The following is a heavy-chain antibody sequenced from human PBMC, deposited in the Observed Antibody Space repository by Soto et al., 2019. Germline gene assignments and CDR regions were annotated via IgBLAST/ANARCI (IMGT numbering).Heavy chain of an antibody. V-gene: IGHV3-30*18. D-gene: IGHD2-2*01. CDR2: ISFDGTNE. CDR3: AKSRDYYYDMNV. Sequence: GGSLRLSCAASGFTLSSYGMHWVRQAPGKGLEWVAVISFDGTNEDHADSVKGRFTISRDNSKNTLYLQMNSLRADDTAVYYCAKSRDYYYDMNVWGQGPTVTVSS. J-gene: IGHJ6*02. CDR1: GFTLSSYG.